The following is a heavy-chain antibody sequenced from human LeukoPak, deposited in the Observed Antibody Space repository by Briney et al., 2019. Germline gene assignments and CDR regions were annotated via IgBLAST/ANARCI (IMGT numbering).Heavy chain of an antibody. V-gene: IGHV4-59*01. Sequence: SETLSLTCTVSGGSISSYYWSWIRQPPGKGLEWIGYIYYSGSTNYNPSLRSRVTISVDTSKNQFSLKLSSVTAADTAVYYCARARKDYDILTGYTNGNYIDYWGQGTLVTVSS. CDR3: ARARKDYDILTGYTNGNYIDY. D-gene: IGHD3-9*01. CDR2: IYYSGST. CDR1: GGSISSYY. J-gene: IGHJ4*02.